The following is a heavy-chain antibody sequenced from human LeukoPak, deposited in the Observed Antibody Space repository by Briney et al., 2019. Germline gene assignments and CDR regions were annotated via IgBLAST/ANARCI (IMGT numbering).Heavy chain of an antibody. D-gene: IGHD3-3*01. J-gene: IGHJ4*02. V-gene: IGHV3-23*01. CDR2: ISGSGGST. Sequence: GGSLRLSCAASGFTFSSYAMSWVRQAPGKGLEWVSAISGSGGSTYYADSVKGRFTISRDNSKNTLYLQMNSLRAEDTAVYYCAKSAADFWSGYLTAPRYYFDYWGQGTLVTVSS. CDR3: AKSAADFWSGYLTAPRYYFDY. CDR1: GFTFSSYA.